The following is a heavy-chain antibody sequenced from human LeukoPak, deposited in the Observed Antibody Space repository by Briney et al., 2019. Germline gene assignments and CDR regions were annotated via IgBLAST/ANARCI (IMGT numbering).Heavy chain of an antibody. V-gene: IGHV3-23*01. Sequence: GGSLRLSCAASGFTFASYAMSWVRQAPGKGLEWVSAISGTGASTYYADSVKGRFTISRDNSKSTLYLQMNSLRAEDTAVYYCAKAPSGTTFRYFDYWGQGALVTVSS. D-gene: IGHD1-1*01. CDR1: GFTFASYA. CDR3: AKAPSGTTFRYFDY. CDR2: ISGTGAST. J-gene: IGHJ4*02.